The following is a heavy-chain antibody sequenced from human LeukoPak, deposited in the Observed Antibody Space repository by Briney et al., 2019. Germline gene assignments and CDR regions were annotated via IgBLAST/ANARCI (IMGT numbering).Heavy chain of an antibody. CDR3: ARTYGDYDNFDY. J-gene: IGHJ4*02. CDR2: ISAYNGNT. D-gene: IGHD4-17*01. V-gene: IGHV1-18*01. CDR1: GYTFTSYG. Sequence: ASVKVSCKASGYTFTSYGISWVRQAPAQGLEWMGWISAYNGNTNCAQKLQGRVTMTTDTSTSTAYMELRSLRSEDTAVYYCARTYGDYDNFDYWGQGTLVTVSS.